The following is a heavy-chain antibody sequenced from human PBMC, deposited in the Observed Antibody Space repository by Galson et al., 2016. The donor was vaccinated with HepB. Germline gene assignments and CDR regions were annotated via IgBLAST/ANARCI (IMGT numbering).Heavy chain of an antibody. V-gene: IGHV3-13*01. D-gene: IGHD1-1*01. Sequence: SLRLSCAISGFTFNDYDMHWVRQGRGESLEWVANMRPAGDKYYPGSVKGRFTVSRESAKNSFYLQMDSLRAGDSGVYFCASGPHWNHAYWGQGTLVTVSS. J-gene: IGHJ4*02. CDR1: GFTFNDYD. CDR2: MRPAGDK. CDR3: ASGPHWNHAY.